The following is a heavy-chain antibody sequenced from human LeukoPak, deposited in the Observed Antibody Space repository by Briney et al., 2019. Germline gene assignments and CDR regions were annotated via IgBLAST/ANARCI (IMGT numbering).Heavy chain of an antibody. J-gene: IGHJ4*02. CDR2: IYHSGST. Sequence: MASETLSLTCTVSGYSISSGYYWGWIRQPPGKGLEWIGSIYHSGSTYYNPSLKSRVTISVDTSKNQFSLKLSSVTAADTAVYYCARGGIPDYWGQGILVTVSS. V-gene: IGHV4-38-2*02. CDR1: GYSISSGYY. CDR3: ARGGIPDY. D-gene: IGHD2-21*01.